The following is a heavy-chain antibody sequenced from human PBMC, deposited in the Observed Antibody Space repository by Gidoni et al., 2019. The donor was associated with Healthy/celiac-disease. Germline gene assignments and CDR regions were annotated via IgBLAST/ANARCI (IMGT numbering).Heavy chain of an antibody. Sequence: QVQLVESGGGVVQPGRSLRLSCAASGFTFSSYAMHWVRQAPGKGLEWVAVISYDGTNKYYADSVKGRFAISRDNSKNTLYLQMNSLRADDTAVYYCARDMRWLDWYFDVWGRGTLVTVSS. CDR3: ARDMRWLDWYFDV. V-gene: IGHV3-30*09. D-gene: IGHD5-12*01. J-gene: IGHJ2*01. CDR2: ISYDGTNK. CDR1: GFTFSSYA.